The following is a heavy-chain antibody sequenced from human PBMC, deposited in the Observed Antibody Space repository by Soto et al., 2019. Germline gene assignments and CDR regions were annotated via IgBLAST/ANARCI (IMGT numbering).Heavy chain of an antibody. Sequence: GGSLRLSCAASGFTFSSYGMHWVRQAPGKGLEWVAVISYDGSNKYYADSVKGRFTISRDNSKNTLYLQMNSLRAEDTAVYYCAKGHVVVAATNVLGTNGMDVWGQGTTVTVS. D-gene: IGHD2-15*01. V-gene: IGHV3-30*18. CDR3: AKGHVVVAATNVLGTNGMDV. J-gene: IGHJ6*02. CDR2: ISYDGSNK. CDR1: GFTFSSYG.